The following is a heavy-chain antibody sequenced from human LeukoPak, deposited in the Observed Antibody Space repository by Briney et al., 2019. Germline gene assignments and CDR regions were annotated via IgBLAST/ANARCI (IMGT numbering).Heavy chain of an antibody. CDR2: ISDRGSRT. CDR3: ARDLGDYDYVWGSYRYYSERDY. D-gene: IGHD3-16*02. Sequence: GGSLRLSCAAAGFSFSSLHMSWVRQAPGKGLEWVSSISDRGSRTYYADSVKGRFTISRDNSKNTLSLQMNSLRAEDTAVYYCARDLGDYDYVWGSYRYYSERDYWGQGTLVTVSS. CDR1: GFSFSSLH. J-gene: IGHJ4*02. V-gene: IGHV3-23*01.